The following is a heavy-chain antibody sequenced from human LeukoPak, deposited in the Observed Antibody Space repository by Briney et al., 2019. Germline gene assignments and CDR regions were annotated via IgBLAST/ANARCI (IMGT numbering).Heavy chain of an antibody. CDR1: GFTVSSNY. V-gene: IGHV3-66*01. CDR3: ARDWGGSYSGALDI. J-gene: IGHJ3*02. CDR2: IYSGGST. D-gene: IGHD1-26*01. Sequence: GGSLRLSCAASGFTVSSNYMSWVRQAQGKGLEWVSVIYSGGSTYYADSVKGRFTISRDNSKNTLYLHMNSLRAEDTAVYYCARDWGGSYSGALDIWGQATMVTVSS.